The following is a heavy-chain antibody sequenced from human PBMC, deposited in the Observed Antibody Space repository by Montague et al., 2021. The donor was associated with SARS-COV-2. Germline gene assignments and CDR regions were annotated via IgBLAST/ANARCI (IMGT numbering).Heavy chain of an antibody. D-gene: IGHD1-14*01. CDR3: ARSKPVSSFYYYYGMDV. CDR2: IYYTEST. Sequence: SETLSLTCTVSGGSISSNYWSWIRQPPGKGLEWIGYIYYTESTKYNPSLKRRVSISVDTSKNQFSLKLSSVTAADTAVYYCARSKPVSSFYYYYGMDVWGQGTTVTVSS. J-gene: IGHJ6*02. CDR1: GGSISSNY. V-gene: IGHV4-59*12.